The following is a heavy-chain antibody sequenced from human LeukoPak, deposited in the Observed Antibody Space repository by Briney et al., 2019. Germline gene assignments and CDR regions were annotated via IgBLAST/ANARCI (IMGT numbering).Heavy chain of an antibody. J-gene: IGHJ3*02. V-gene: IGHV3-30-3*01. D-gene: IGHD2-8*02. CDR2: ISYDGTNK. CDR1: GFTLRNYA. Sequence: GGSLRLSCAASGFTLRNYAVHWVRPAPGKGLQWLAVISYDGTNKYYADSVMGRFTSARDNSENTLSLHMNSLRAEDTALYYCARSRGSPNTGEDAFDIWGQGTMVTVSS. CDR3: ARSRGSPNTGEDAFDI.